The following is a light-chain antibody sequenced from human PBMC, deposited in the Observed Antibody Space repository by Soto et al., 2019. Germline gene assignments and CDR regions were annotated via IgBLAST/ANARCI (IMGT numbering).Light chain of an antibody. CDR3: QQYDNWLMLS. J-gene: IGKJ4*01. CDR1: QSVSSN. V-gene: IGKV3-15*01. Sequence: EIVMTQSPAILSVSPGERATLSCRASQSVSSNLAWYQQKPGQTPRLLIYGASTRATGIPARFSGSGFGTEFTLTISSLQSEDFAIYYCQQYDNWLMLSFGGGTKVEIK. CDR2: GAS.